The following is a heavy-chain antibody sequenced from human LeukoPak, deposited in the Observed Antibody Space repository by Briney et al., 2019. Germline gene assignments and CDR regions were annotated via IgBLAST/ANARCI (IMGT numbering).Heavy chain of an antibody. Sequence: SETLSLTCTVSGGSISSSSYYWGWIRQPPGKRLEWIGSIYYSGSTYYNPSLKSRVTISVDTSKNQFSLKLSSVTAADTAVYYCARDPQQLGPYCYYYYMDVWGKGTTVTVSS. CDR1: GGSISSSSYY. J-gene: IGHJ6*03. V-gene: IGHV4-39*07. CDR3: ARDPQQLGPYCYYYYMDV. CDR2: IYYSGST. D-gene: IGHD6-13*01.